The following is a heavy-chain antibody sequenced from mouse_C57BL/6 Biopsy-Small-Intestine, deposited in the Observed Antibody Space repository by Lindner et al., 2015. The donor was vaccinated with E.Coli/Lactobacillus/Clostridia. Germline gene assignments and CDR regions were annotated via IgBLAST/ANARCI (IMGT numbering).Heavy chain of an antibody. D-gene: IGHD3-3*01. J-gene: IGHJ4*01. Sequence: SVKVSCKASGVTSNSYAIAWVRRAPGQGLEWMGGVIPVLGVANYAHKFQGRVTITADRSTTTAYMELSSLTSDDTAVYYCARYGTDFDYAMDVWGQGTPVTVSS. CDR3: ARYGTDFDYAMDV. CDR2: VIPVLGVA. V-gene: IGHV1S61*01. CDR1: GVTSNSYA.